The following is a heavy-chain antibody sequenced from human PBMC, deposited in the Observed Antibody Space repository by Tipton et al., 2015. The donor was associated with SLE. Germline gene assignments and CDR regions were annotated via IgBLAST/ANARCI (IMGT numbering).Heavy chain of an antibody. D-gene: IGHD6-13*01. V-gene: IGHV3-30*02. CDR3: AKDQGSSWKGGRWDAFDI. J-gene: IGHJ3*02. CDR1: GFTFSSYG. CDR2: IRYDGSNK. Sequence: SLRLSCAASGFTFSSYGMHCVRQAPGKGLEWVAFIRYDGSNKYYADSVKGRFTISRDNSKNTLYLQMNSLRAEDTAVYYCAKDQGSSWKGGRWDAFDIWGQGTMVTVSS.